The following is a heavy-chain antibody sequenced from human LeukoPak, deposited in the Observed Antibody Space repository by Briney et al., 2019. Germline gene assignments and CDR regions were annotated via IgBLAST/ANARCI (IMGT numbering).Heavy chain of an antibody. CDR2: ISSSSSTI. CDR3: ARGSSIAGFPFDY. J-gene: IGHJ4*02. V-gene: IGHV3-48*01. D-gene: IGHD6-6*01. CDR1: GFTFSSYS. Sequence: HPGGSLRLSCAASGFTFSSYSMNWVRQAPGKGLEWVSYISSSSSTIYYADSVKGRFTISRDNAKNSLYLQMNSLRAEDTAVYYCARGSSIAGFPFDYWGQGTLVTVSS.